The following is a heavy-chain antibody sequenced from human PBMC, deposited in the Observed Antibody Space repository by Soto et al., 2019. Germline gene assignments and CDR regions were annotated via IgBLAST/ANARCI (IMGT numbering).Heavy chain of an antibody. V-gene: IGHV4-4*02. D-gene: IGHD3-22*01. J-gene: IGHJ5*02. CDR2: IYHSGST. CDR1: GGSISSSNW. Sequence: GPGPPPTSETLSLTCAVSGGSISSSNWWSWVRQPPGKGLEWIGEIYHSGSTNYNPSLKRRVTISVDKSKNQFSLKLSSVTAADTAVYYCASKIIYYDSSGYYYWFDPWGQGTLVTVSS. CDR3: ASKIIYYDSSGYYYWFDP.